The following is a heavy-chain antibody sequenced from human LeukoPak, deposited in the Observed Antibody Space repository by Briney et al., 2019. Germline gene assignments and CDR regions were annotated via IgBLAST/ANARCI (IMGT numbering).Heavy chain of an antibody. J-gene: IGHJ4*02. D-gene: IGHD3-10*01. V-gene: IGHV4-61*08. CDR2: IYYSGST. CDR1: GASISSGGYS. Sequence: PSETLSLTCAVAGASISSGGYSWSWIRQPPGKGLEGIGYIYYSGSTNYNPSLKSRVTISVDTSKNQFSLKLSSVTAADAAVYYCARTMVRGVIDYWGQGTLVTVSS. CDR3: ARTMVRGVIDY.